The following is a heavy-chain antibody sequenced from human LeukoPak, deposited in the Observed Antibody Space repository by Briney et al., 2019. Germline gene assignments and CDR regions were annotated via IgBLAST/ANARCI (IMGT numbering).Heavy chain of an antibody. CDR3: ARARGSYSFDY. D-gene: IGHD1-26*01. Sequence: GGSLRLSCAASGFTFSDYYMGWIHQAPGKGLEWVSHITGSGGTIYDADSVKGRFTISRDNAKNSLYLQMNSLRAEDTAVYYCARARGSYSFDYWGQGTLVTVSS. CDR1: GFTFSDYY. V-gene: IGHV3-11*01. CDR2: ITGSGGTI. J-gene: IGHJ4*02.